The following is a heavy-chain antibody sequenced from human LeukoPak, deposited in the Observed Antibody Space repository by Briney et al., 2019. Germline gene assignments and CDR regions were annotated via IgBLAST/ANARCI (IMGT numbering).Heavy chain of an antibody. Sequence: GASVKVSCKASGYTFTGYYMHWVRQAPGQGLEWMGWINPNSVGTNYAQKFQGRVTMTRDTSISTAYMELSRLRSDDTAVYYCAXXXXXXXXAAAGGREGLQNWGQGTLVTVSS. J-gene: IGHJ4*02. CDR3: AXXXXXXXXAAAGGREGLQN. CDR1: GYTFTGYY. V-gene: IGHV1-2*02. D-gene: IGHD6-13*01. CDR2: INPNSVGT.